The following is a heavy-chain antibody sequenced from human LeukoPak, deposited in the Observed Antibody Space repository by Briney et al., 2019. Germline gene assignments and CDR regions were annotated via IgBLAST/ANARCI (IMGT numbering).Heavy chain of an antibody. CDR3: ARPRGRWGDPFYYYYMDV. Sequence: GGSLRLSCAASGFTFSSYWMHWVRQAPGKGLVWVSRITSDGSSTSYADSVKGRFTISRDNAKNTLYLQMNSLRAEDTAVYYCARPRGRWGDPFYYYYMDVWGKGTTVTISS. CDR1: GFTFSSYW. D-gene: IGHD3-16*01. J-gene: IGHJ6*03. V-gene: IGHV3-74*01. CDR2: ITSDGSST.